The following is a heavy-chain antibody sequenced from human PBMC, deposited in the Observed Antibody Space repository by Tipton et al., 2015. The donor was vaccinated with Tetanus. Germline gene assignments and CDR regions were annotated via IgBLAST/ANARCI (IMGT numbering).Heavy chain of an antibody. Sequence: SLRLSCAASGFTFSTYWMGWSRQAPGKGLEWVAKIKEDGSEKYYVDSVKGRFTISRDNSKNTLYLQMNSLRAEDTAVYYCAKGADDFWSGYNYGMDVWGQGTTVTVSS. J-gene: IGHJ6*02. V-gene: IGHV3-7*03. D-gene: IGHD3-3*01. CDR1: GFTFSTYW. CDR3: AKGADDFWSGYNYGMDV. CDR2: IKEDGSEK.